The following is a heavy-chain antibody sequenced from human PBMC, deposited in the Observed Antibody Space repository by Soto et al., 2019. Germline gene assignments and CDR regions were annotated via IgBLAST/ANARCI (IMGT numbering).Heavy chain of an antibody. V-gene: IGHV3-23*01. CDR3: ARGSIYDFWSGYSDQYYFDY. J-gene: IGHJ4*02. CDR1: GFTFINYA. CDR2: ISGGGGST. D-gene: IGHD3-3*01. Sequence: GGSLRLSCAATGFTFINYAMTWVRQAPGKGLEWVSGISGGGGSTYYADSVKGRFTISRDNSKNTLYLQMNSLRAEDTAVYYCARGSIYDFWSGYSDQYYFDYWGQRTLVTVSS.